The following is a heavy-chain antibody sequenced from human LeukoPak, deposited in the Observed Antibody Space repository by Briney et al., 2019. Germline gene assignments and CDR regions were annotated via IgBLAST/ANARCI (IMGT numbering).Heavy chain of an antibody. CDR3: ARTLYCSSTSCLRGNSYYYGMDV. J-gene: IGHJ6*04. CDR1: GYTFTSYG. Sequence: ASVKVSCKASGYTFTSYGSSGVRQAPGQGREWVGWISAYNGNTNYAQKLQGRVTMTTDTSTSTAYMELRSLRSDDTAVYYCARTLYCSSTSCLRGNSYYYGMDVWGKGTTVTVSS. CDR2: ISAYNGNT. V-gene: IGHV1-18*04. D-gene: IGHD2-2*01.